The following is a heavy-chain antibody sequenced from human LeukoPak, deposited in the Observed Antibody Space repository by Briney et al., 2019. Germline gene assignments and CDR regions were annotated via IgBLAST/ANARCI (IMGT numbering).Heavy chain of an antibody. CDR3: ARDSTTAVQGYFDY. D-gene: IGHD4-23*01. J-gene: IGHJ4*02. CDR1: GFTINMYW. V-gene: IGHV3-7*01. CDR2: IKQDGSEK. Sequence: GGSLRLSCAASGFTINMYWMSWVRQAPGKGLEWVANIKQDGSEKYYVDSVKGRFTISRDNAKNSLYLQMNSLRAEDTAVYYCARDSTTAVQGYFDYWGQGTLVTVSS.